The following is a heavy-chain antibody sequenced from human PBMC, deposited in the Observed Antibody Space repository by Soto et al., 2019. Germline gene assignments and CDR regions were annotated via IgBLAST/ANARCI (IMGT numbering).Heavy chain of an antibody. J-gene: IGHJ4*02. D-gene: IGHD6-19*01. CDR2: INHGGST. V-gene: IGHV4-34*01. Sequence: PSETLSLTCAVYGGSFSGYYWSWIRQPPGKGLEWIGEINHGGSTNYNPSLKSRVTISVDTSKNQFSLKLSSVTAADTAVYYCARGSVAGRVVYYFDYWGQGTLVTVSS. CDR1: GGSFSGYY. CDR3: ARGSVAGRVVYYFDY.